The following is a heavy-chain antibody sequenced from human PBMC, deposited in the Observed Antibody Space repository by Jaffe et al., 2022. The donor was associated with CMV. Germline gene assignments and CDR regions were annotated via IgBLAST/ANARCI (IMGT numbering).Heavy chain of an antibody. D-gene: IGHD2-2*01. CDR1: GGTFSSYA. V-gene: IGHV1-69*01. Sequence: QVQLVQSGAEVKKPGSSVKVSCKASGGTFSSYAISWVRQAPGQGLEWMGGIIPIFGTANYAQKFQGRVTITADESTSTAYMELSSLRSEDTAVYYCARHGDCSSTSCYYYYYGMDVWGQGTTVTVSS. CDR2: IIPIFGTA. CDR3: ARHGDCSSTSCYYYYYGMDV. J-gene: IGHJ6*02.